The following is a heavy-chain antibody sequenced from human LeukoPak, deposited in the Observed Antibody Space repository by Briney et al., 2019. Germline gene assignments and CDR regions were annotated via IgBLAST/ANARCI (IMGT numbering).Heavy chain of an antibody. D-gene: IGHD6-19*01. J-gene: IGHJ4*02. Sequence: PGGSLRLSCAASGFTFSTYAITWVRQGPGKGLEWVSAIRPDGDRTYYANSVRGRFTISRDNSKDTVYLQINGLRVEDTAVYYCAREPSGPRGWYPVGYCGQGTLVTVSS. CDR1: GFTFSTYA. V-gene: IGHV3-23*01. CDR2: IRPDGDRT. CDR3: AREPSGPRGWYPVGY.